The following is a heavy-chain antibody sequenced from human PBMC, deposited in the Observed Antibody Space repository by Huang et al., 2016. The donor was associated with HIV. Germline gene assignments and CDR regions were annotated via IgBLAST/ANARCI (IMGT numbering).Heavy chain of an antibody. CDR1: GFTVSDYS. CDR3: ARRYNWNYVAHGFDI. V-gene: IGHV3-21*06. Sequence: EVQLVESGGGLVRPGGSLTLSCAASGFTVSDYSMSWVRQASGKGLEWVSHISGSSTYIYYVDSVKGRFAISRDNAKNLLFLQMNSLRAEDTALYYCARRYNWNYVAHGFDIWGQGTMVTVSS. CDR2: ISGSSTYI. J-gene: IGHJ3*02. D-gene: IGHD1-7*01.